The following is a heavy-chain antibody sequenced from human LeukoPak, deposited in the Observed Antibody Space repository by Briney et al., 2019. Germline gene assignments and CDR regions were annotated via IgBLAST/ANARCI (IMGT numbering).Heavy chain of an antibody. CDR3: ARDAYYDSSGLRGPFDY. V-gene: IGHV1-69*13. CDR2: IIPIFGTA. Sequence: SVKVSCKASGGTFSSYTISWVRQAPGQGLEWMGGIIPIFGTANYAQKFQGRVTITADESTSTAYMELSSLRSEDTAVYYCARDAYYDSSGLRGPFDYWGQGTLVTVSS. CDR1: GGTFSSYT. D-gene: IGHD3-22*01. J-gene: IGHJ4*02.